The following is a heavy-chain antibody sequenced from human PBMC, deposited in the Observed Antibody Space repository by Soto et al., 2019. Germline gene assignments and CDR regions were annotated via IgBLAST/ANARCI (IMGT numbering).Heavy chain of an antibody. J-gene: IGHJ6*02. CDR1: GFTFSSYG. V-gene: IGHV3-30*18. Sequence: PVGSLRLSCAASGFTFSSYGMHWVRQAPGKGPEWLAVISYDGSDKYYGDSVKGRFTISRDDSKNTLFLQMNSLRAEDTALYYCAKDYYDRSGYTIYYYYGMDVWGQGTTVTVSS. CDR3: AKDYYDRSGYTIYYYYGMDV. D-gene: IGHD3-22*01. CDR2: ISYDGSDK.